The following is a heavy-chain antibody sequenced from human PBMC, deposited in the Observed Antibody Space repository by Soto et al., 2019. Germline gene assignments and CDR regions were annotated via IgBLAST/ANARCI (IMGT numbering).Heavy chain of an antibody. V-gene: IGHV4-59*08. CDR2: IYYSGST. J-gene: IGHJ6*03. CDR3: ARHVWFGELRYYYYMDV. D-gene: IGHD3-10*01. CDR1: GGSISSYY. Sequence: SETLSLTCTVSGGSISSYYWSWIRQPPGKGLEWIGYIYYSGSTNYNPSLKSRVTISVDTSKNQFSLKLSSVTAADTAVYYCARHVWFGELRYYYYMDVWGKGTTVTVSS.